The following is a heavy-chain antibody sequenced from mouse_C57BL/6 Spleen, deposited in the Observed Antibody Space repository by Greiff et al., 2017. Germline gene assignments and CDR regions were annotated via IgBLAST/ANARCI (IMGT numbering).Heavy chain of an antibody. CDR2: ISSGGSYT. J-gene: IGHJ4*01. V-gene: IGHV5-6*01. CDR3: ARQAKAMDY. CDR1: GFTFSSYG. Sequence: EVNVVESGGDLVKPGGSLKLSCAASGFTFSSYGMSWVRQTPDKRLEWVATISSGGSYTYYPDSVKGRFTISRDNAKNTLYLQMSSLKSEDTAMYYCARQAKAMDYWGQGTSVTVSS.